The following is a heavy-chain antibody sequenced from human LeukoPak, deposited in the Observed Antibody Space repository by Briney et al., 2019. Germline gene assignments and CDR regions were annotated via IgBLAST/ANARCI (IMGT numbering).Heavy chain of an antibody. D-gene: IGHD1-26*01. CDR2: IIPILGIA. J-gene: IGHJ4*02. V-gene: IGHV1-69*04. CDR1: GGTFSSYA. CDR3: AKVGATSVDYFDY. Sequence: SVKVSFKASGGTFSSYASSWVRQAPGQGLEWMGRIIPILGIANYAQKFQGRVTITAEKSTSTAYMELSSLRSEDTAVYYCAKVGATSVDYFDYWGQGTLVTVSS.